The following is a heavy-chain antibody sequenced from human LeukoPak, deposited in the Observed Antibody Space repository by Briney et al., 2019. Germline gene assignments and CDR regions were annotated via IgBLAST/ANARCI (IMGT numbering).Heavy chain of an antibody. CDR2: IIPILGIA. D-gene: IGHD6-6*01. CDR1: GGTFSSYA. J-gene: IGHJ3*02. V-gene: IGHV1-69*04. Sequence: ASVKVSCKASGGTFSSYAISWVRQAPGQGLEWMGRIIPILGIANYAQKFQGRVTITADKSTSTAYMELSSLRSEDTAVYYCATDRRVASSSFSPYDAFDIWGQGTMVTVSS. CDR3: ATDRRVASSSFSPYDAFDI.